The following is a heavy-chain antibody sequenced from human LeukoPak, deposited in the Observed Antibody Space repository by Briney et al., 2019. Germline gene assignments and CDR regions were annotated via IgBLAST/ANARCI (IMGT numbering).Heavy chain of an antibody. CDR2: ISSGSSTI. D-gene: IGHD6-13*01. CDR3: ARDGLRYSSSWYYFDY. V-gene: IGHV3-48*04. J-gene: IGHJ4*02. Sequence: ASVKVSCKASGYTFSSYSMNWVRQAPGKGLEWVSYISSGSSTIYYADSVKGRFTISRDNAKNSLYLQMNSLRAEDTAVYYCARDGLRYSSSWYYFDYWGQGTLVTVSS. CDR1: GYTFSSYS.